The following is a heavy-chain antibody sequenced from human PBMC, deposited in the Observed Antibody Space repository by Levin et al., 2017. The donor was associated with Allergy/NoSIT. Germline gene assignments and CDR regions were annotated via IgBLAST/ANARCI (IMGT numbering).Heavy chain of an antibody. CDR1: GFTFSDYY. Sequence: GGSLRLSCAASGFTFSDYYMSWIRQAPGKGLEWVSYISSSGSTIYYADSVKGRFTISRDNAKNSLYLQMNSLRAEDTAVYYCARVSVSWDLSIDAFDIWGQGTMVTVSS. V-gene: IGHV3-11*01. J-gene: IGHJ3*02. D-gene: IGHD6-13*01. CDR2: ISSSGSTI. CDR3: ARVSVSWDLSIDAFDI.